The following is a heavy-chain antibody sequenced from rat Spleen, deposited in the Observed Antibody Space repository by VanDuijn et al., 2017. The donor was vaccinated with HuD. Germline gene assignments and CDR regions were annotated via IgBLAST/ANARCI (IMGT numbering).Heavy chain of an antibody. CDR1: GYSITSNY. D-gene: IGHD1-6*01. CDR3: TRGLSISSTNYYYALFAY. CDR2: IDYSGRT. Sequence: EVQLQESGPGLVKPSQSLSLTCSVTGYSITSNYWGWIRKFPGNKMEWMGYIDYSGRTSYNPSPKSRISITRDTSKNQFFLQLNSVTTEDTATYYCTRGLSISSTNYYYALFAYWGQGTLVTVSS. V-gene: IGHV3-1*01. J-gene: IGHJ3*01.